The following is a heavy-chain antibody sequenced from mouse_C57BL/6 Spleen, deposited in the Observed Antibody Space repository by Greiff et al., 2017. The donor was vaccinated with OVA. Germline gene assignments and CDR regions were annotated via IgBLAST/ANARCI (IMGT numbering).Heavy chain of an antibody. CDR2: ISGGGGNT. D-gene: IGHD2-4*01. CDR1: GFTFSSYT. Sequence: EVQLVESGGGLVKPGGSLKLSCAASGFTFSSYTMSWVRQTPEKRLEWVATISGGGGNTYYPDIVKGRFTISRDNAKNTLYLQMSSLRSEDTALYYCARHGEIYYDYDGFDYWGQGTTLTVSS. CDR3: ARHGEIYYDYDGFDY. V-gene: IGHV5-9*01. J-gene: IGHJ2*01.